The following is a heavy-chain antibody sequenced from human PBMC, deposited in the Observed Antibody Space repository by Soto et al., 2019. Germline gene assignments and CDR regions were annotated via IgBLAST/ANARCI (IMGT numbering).Heavy chain of an antibody. CDR3: ARFLLGYCSGGSCYVFDAFDI. CDR1: GYTFTSYD. D-gene: IGHD2-15*01. Sequence: ASVKVSCKASGYTFTSYDINWVRQATGQGLEWMGLMNPNSGNTGYAQKFQGRVTMTRNTSISTAYMELSSLRSEDTAVYYCARFLLGYCSGGSCYVFDAFDIWGQGTMVTVSS. J-gene: IGHJ3*02. CDR2: MNPNSGNT. V-gene: IGHV1-8*01.